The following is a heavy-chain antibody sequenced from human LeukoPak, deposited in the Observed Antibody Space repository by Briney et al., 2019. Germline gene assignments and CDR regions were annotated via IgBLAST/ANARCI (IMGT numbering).Heavy chain of an antibody. J-gene: IGHJ4*02. CDR3: ARDETFWNYALDY. V-gene: IGHV3-21*01. Sequence: GGSLRLSCAASGFTVSSNYMSWVRQAPGKGLEWVSSISSSSSYIYYADSVKGRFTISRDNAKNSLYLQMNSLRAEDTAVYYCARDETFWNYALDYWGQGTLVTVSS. CDR2: ISSSSSYI. D-gene: IGHD1-7*01. CDR1: GFTVSSNY.